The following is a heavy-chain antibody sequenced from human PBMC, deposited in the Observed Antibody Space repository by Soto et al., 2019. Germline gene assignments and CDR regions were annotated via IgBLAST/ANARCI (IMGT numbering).Heavy chain of an antibody. J-gene: IGHJ6*02. CDR1: GGSFSGYY. CDR3: ARGLRYCSSTSCQSYYYYYGMDV. V-gene: IGHV4-34*01. D-gene: IGHD2-2*01. Sequence: SETLSLTCAVYGGSFSGYYWSWIRQPPGKGLEWIGEINHSGSTNYNPSLKSRVTISVDTSKNQFSLKLSSVTAADTAVYYCARGLRYCSSTSCQSYYYYYGMDVWGQGTTVTVSS. CDR2: INHSGST.